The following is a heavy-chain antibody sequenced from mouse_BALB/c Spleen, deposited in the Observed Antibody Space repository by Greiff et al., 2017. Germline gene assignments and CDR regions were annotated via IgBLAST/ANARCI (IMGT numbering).Heavy chain of an antibody. D-gene: IGHD1-1*01. V-gene: IGHV5-12-2*01. Sequence: EVKLMESGGGLVQPGGSLKLSCAASGFTFSSYTMSWVRQTPEKRLEWVAYISNGGGSTYYPDTVKGRFTISRDNAKNTLYLQMSSLKSEDTAMYYCARKGLLHWYFDVWGAGTTVTVSS. CDR2: ISNGGGST. CDR3: ARKGLLHWYFDV. J-gene: IGHJ1*01. CDR1: GFTFSSYT.